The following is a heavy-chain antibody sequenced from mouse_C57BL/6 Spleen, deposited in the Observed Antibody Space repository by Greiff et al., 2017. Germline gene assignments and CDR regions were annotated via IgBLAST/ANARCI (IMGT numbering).Heavy chain of an antibody. D-gene: IGHD2-1*01. CDR2: IDPETGGT. CDR1: GYTFTDYE. Sequence: VQLQQSGAELVRPGASVTLSCKASGYTFTDYEMHWVKQTPVHGLEWIGAIDPETGGTAYNQKFKGKAILTADKSSSTAYMELRSLTSEDSAVYYCTGGNYEDYAMDYWGQGTSVTVSS. CDR3: TGGNYEDYAMDY. J-gene: IGHJ4*01. V-gene: IGHV1-15*01.